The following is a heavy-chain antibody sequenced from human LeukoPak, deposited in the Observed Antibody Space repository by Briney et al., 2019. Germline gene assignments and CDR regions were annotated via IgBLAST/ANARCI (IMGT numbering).Heavy chain of an antibody. Sequence: ASVKVSCKVSGYTLTELSMHWVRQAPGKGLEWMGGFDPEDGETIYAQKFQGRVTMTEDTSTDTAYMELSSLRSEDTAVYYCATGGTYCSSTSCYFPFDYWGQGTLVTVSS. CDR3: ATGGTYCSSTSCYFPFDY. CDR2: FDPEDGET. CDR1: GYTLTELS. D-gene: IGHD2-2*01. J-gene: IGHJ4*02. V-gene: IGHV1-24*01.